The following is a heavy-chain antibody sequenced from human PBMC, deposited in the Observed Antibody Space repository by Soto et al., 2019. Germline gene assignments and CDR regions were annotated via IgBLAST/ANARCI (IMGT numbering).Heavy chain of an antibody. Sequence: GASVKVSCKASGYTFTGYYMHWVRQAPGQGLEWMGWINPNSGGTNYAQKFQGRVTMTRDTSISTAYMELSRLRSDDTAVYYCARMSGYEFVWFDPWGQGTLVTVSS. CDR3: ARMSGYEFVWFDP. D-gene: IGHD5-12*01. V-gene: IGHV1-2*02. CDR2: INPNSGGT. J-gene: IGHJ5*02. CDR1: GYTFTGYY.